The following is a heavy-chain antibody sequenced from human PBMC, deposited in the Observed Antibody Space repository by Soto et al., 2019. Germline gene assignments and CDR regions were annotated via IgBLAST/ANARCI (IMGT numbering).Heavy chain of an antibody. CDR1: AYSISRGYY. J-gene: IGHJ4*02. CDR2: VYYTGST. CDR3: ARGRTVRNYADDSSDYFYFFDY. D-gene: IGHD3-22*01. V-gene: IGHV4-38-2*01. Sequence: SETLSLTCAVSAYSISRGYYWGWIRQPPGKGLEWIGYVYYTGSTNYNPSLKSRVTISVDRSKNQFSLKLTSANAADTAVYYCARGRTVRNYADDSSDYFYFFDYWGQGTQVTVSS.